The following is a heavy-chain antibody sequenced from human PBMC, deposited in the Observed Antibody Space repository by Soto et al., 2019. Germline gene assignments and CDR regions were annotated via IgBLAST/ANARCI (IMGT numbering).Heavy chain of an antibody. CDR1: GGSISSYY. V-gene: IGHV4-59*01. D-gene: IGHD5-12*01. J-gene: IGHJ5*02. CDR3: ARGGASSKWLDP. CDR2: IYYSGNT. Sequence: SETLSLTCTVSGGSISSYYWSWIRQSPGKELEWIGSIYYSGNTNYNPSLKSRVTISVDTSKNQFFLQLSSVTVAATAVHYCARGGASSKWLDPWGEGTLVPVSS.